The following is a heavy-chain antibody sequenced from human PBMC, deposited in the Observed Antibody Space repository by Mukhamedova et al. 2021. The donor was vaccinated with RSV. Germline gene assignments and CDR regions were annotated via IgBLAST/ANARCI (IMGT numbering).Heavy chain of an antibody. CDR3: ARAPYSSGWYFHY. D-gene: IGHD6-19*01. Sequence: LTISRDNAKNSLYLQMNSLRAEVTAVYYCARAPYSSGWYFHYWGQGTLVTVSS. V-gene: IGHV3-11*06. J-gene: IGHJ4*02.